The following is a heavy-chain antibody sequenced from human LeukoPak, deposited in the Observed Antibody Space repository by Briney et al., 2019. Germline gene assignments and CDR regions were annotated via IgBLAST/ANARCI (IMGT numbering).Heavy chain of an antibody. CDR1: GFTFSSYW. CDR2: IKQDGSEK. V-gene: IGHV3-7*01. CDR3: AREGDVLLWFGELYPYFDY. D-gene: IGHD3-10*01. Sequence: PGGSLRLSCAASGFTFSSYWMSWVRQAPGKGLEWVANIKQDGSEKYYADSVKGRFTISRDNAKNSLYLQMNSLRAEDTAVYYCAREGDVLLWFGELYPYFDYWGQGTLVTVSS. J-gene: IGHJ4*02.